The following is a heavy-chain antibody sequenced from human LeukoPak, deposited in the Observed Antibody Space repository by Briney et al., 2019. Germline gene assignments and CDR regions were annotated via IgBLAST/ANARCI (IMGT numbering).Heavy chain of an antibody. CDR2: ISYDGSNK. CDR1: GFTFSSYA. Sequence: GGFLRLSCAASGFTFSSYAMHWVRQAPGKGLEWVAVISYDGSNKNYADSVKGRFTISRDNSKNTLYLQMNSLRAEDTAVYYCARDFSPRSDSSGYDAFDIWGQGTMVTVSS. V-gene: IGHV3-30-3*01. J-gene: IGHJ3*02. CDR3: ARDFSPRSDSSGYDAFDI. D-gene: IGHD3-22*01.